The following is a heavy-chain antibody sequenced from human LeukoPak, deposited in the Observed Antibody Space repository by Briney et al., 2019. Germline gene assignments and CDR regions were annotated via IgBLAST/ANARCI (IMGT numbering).Heavy chain of an antibody. J-gene: IGHJ4*02. CDR3: AKGATPYSSGRYYFDY. CDR1: GFTFSSYA. Sequence: GGSLRLSCAASGFTFSSYAMSWVRQAPGKGLDWVSAISGSGGSTYYADSVKGRFTISRDNSKNTLYLQMNSLRAEDTAVYYCAKGATPYSSGRYYFDYWGQGTLVTVSS. V-gene: IGHV3-23*01. D-gene: IGHD6-19*01. CDR2: ISGSGGST.